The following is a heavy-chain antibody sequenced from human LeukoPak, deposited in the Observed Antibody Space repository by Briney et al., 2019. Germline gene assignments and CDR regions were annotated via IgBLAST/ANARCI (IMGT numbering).Heavy chain of an antibody. CDR2: ISGSGGST. Sequence: GGSLRLSYAASGFTFSSYAMSWVRQAPGKGLEWVSAISGSGGSTYYADSVKGRFTISRDNSKNTLYLQMNSLRAEDTAVYYCAKVERWYPAYYYYGMDVWGQGTTVTVSS. D-gene: IGHD4-23*01. CDR1: GFTFSSYA. CDR3: AKVERWYPAYYYYGMDV. J-gene: IGHJ6*02. V-gene: IGHV3-23*01.